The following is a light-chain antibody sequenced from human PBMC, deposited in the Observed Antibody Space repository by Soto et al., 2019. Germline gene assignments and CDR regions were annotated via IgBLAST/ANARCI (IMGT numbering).Light chain of an antibody. J-gene: IGKJ5*01. Sequence: IVLTQSPATMSVSAGERATLSCRASQSVSSSYLAWYQQKPGQATRLLIYDASNRATGIPDRVSGSGSGTDFTLTISSLEPEDVAVYYGQQRSNWPITFGQGTRLEIK. V-gene: IGKV3D-20*02. CDR1: QSVSSSY. CDR2: DAS. CDR3: QQRSNWPIT.